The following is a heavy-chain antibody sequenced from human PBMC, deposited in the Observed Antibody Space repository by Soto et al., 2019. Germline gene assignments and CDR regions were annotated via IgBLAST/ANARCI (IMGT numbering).Heavy chain of an antibody. CDR1: GFTFTSYY. Sequence: PGGPLRLSCAASGFTFTSYYMSWVRQAQGKGLEWVANINEDGSERYYVDSVEGRFTVSRDNAKNSLYLQMNSLRAEDTAIYYCAKWGGGGSDYWGQGSLVTVSS. CDR2: INEDGSER. J-gene: IGHJ4*02. V-gene: IGHV3-7*01. D-gene: IGHD1-26*01. CDR3: AKWGGGGSDY.